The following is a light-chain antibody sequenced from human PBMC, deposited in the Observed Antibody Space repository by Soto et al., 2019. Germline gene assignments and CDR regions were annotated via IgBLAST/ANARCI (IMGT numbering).Light chain of an antibody. Sequence: EIVMTQSPATLSVSPGERATLSCRASQSVSSNLAWYQRKPGQSPRLLIYGASTRATGIPARFSGRGSGTEFTVNISSLQSEDFAVYFCQQYNSWPSFGQGTKLEIK. CDR1: QSVSSN. CDR3: QQYNSWPS. V-gene: IGKV3-15*01. CDR2: GAS. J-gene: IGKJ2*01.